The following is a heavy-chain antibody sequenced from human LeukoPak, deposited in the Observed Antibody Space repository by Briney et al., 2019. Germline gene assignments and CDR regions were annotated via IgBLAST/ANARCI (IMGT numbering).Heavy chain of an antibody. CDR3: ATASYDILTGYSDRRVYYYYMDV. Sequence: SVKVSCKASGGTFSSYAISWVRQAPGQGLEWMGGIIPIFGTANYAQKFQGRVTITADESTSTAYMELSSLRSEDTAVYYCATASYDILTGYSDRRVYYYYMDVWGKGTTVTISS. J-gene: IGHJ6*03. V-gene: IGHV1-69*13. CDR1: GGTFSSYA. D-gene: IGHD3-9*01. CDR2: IIPIFGTA.